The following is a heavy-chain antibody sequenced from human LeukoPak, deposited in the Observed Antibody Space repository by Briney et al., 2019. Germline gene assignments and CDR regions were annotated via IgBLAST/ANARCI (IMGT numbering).Heavy chain of an antibody. CDR2: IYYSGST. CDR3: ARAQAYYDSSGYYSPFDY. V-gene: IGHV4-59*01. Sequence: PSETLSLTCTVSGGSISSYYWSWIRQPPGKGLEWIGYIYYSGSTNYNPSLKSRVTISVDTSKNQFPLKLSSVTAADTAVYYCARAQAYYDSSGYYSPFDYWGQGTLVTVSS. CDR1: GGSISSYY. D-gene: IGHD3-22*01. J-gene: IGHJ4*02.